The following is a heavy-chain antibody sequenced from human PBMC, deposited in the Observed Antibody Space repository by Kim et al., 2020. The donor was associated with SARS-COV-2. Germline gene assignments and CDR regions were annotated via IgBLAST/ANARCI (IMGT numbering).Heavy chain of an antibody. CDR3: ARDMNPTVYDY. D-gene: IGHD4-4*01. CDR2: T. V-gene: IGHV1-3*01. Sequence: TRYSQKFQGRVTITRDPSANAAYMDLSGLTSEDTAISFCARDMNPTVYDYWGQGTLVTVSS. J-gene: IGHJ4*02.